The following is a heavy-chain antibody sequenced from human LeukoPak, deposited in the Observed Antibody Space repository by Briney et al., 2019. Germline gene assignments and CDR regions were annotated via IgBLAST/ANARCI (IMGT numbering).Heavy chain of an antibody. CDR3: AKSPSFDYYGMDV. J-gene: IGHJ6*02. CDR1: GFTFSSYA. V-gene: IGHV3-23*01. Sequence: GGSLRLSCAASGFTFSSYAMSWVRQAPGKGLEWASAISGSGGSTYYADSVKGRFTISRDNSKNTLYLQMNSLRAEDTAVYYCAKSPSFDYYGMDVWGQGTTVTVSS. CDR2: ISGSGGST.